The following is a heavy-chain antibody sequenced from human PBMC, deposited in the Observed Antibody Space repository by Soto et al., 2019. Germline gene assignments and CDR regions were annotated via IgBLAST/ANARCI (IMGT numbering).Heavy chain of an antibody. CDR1: GFTFSSYG. J-gene: IGHJ6*02. D-gene: IGHD3-16*02. CDR3: AKDPNVYVYVWGSYRSDDYYYYGRDV. Sequence: GGSLRLSCAASGFTFSSYGMHWVRQAPGKGLEWVAVISYDGSNKYYADSVKGRFTISRDNSKNTLYLQMNSLRAEDTAVYYCAKDPNVYVYVWGSYRSDDYYYYGRDVWGQGTTVTVSS. CDR2: ISYDGSNK. V-gene: IGHV3-30*18.